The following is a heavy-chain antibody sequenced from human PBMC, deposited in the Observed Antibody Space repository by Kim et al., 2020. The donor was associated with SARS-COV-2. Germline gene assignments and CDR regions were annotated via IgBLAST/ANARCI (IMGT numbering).Heavy chain of an antibody. Sequence: GGSLRLSCAASGFTFSSYWMSWVRQAPGKGLEWVANIKQDGSEKYYVDSVKGRFTISRDNAKNSLYLQMNSLRVEDTAVYYCARHRIFGVAPFDYWGQGTLVTVSS. D-gene: IGHD3-3*01. V-gene: IGHV3-7*01. J-gene: IGHJ4*02. CDR2: IKQDGSEK. CDR1: GFTFSSYW. CDR3: ARHRIFGVAPFDY.